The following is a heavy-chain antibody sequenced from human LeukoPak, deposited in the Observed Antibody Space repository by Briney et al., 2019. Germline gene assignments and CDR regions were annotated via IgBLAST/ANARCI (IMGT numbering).Heavy chain of an antibody. CDR2: INAGNGNT. V-gene: IGHV1-3*01. J-gene: IGHJ3*02. CDR1: GGTFSSYA. CDR3: ASGLDQAFDI. Sequence: GSSVKVSCKASGGTFSSYAISWVRQAPGQRLEWMGWINAGNGNTKYSQKFQGRVTITRDTSASTAYMELSSLRSEDTAVYYCASGLDQAFDIWGQGTMVTVSS. D-gene: IGHD1-1*01.